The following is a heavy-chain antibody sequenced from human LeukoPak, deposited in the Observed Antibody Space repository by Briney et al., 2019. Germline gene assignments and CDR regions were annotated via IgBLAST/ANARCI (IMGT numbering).Heavy chain of an antibody. Sequence: GASVKVSCKASGYTFTGYYMHWVRQAPGQGLEWMGRINPNSGGTNYAQKFQGRVTMTRETSISTAYMELSRLRSDDTAVYYCARTAPITVFGVVEGLSDYWGQGTLVTVSS. J-gene: IGHJ4*02. V-gene: IGHV1-2*06. D-gene: IGHD3-3*01. CDR2: INPNSGGT. CDR3: ARTAPITVFGVVEGLSDY. CDR1: GYTFTGYY.